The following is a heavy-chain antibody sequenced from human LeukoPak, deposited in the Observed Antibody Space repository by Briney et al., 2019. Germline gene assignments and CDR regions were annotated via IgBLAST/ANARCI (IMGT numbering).Heavy chain of an antibody. CDR3: ARHNYDFWSGYYTGWFDP. CDR2: IYHSGST. CDR1: GYSISSGYY. D-gene: IGHD3-3*01. V-gene: IGHV4-38-2*01. J-gene: IGHJ5*02. Sequence: PSETLFLTCAVSGYSISSGYYWGWIRQPPGKGLEWIGSIYHSGSTYYNPSLKSRVTISVDTSKNQFSLKLSSVTAADTAVYYCARHNYDFWSGYYTGWFDPWGQGTLVTVSS.